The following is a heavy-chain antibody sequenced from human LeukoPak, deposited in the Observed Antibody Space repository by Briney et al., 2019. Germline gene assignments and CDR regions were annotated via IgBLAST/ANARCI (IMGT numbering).Heavy chain of an antibody. D-gene: IGHD2-15*01. J-gene: IGHJ4*02. V-gene: IGHV5-51*01. CDR2: IYPGDSNT. CDR1: GYSFTTYW. Sequence: GESLKISCKGSGYSFTTYWIGWVRQIPGKGLEWMGIIYPGDSNTRYSPSFQGQVTISADKSISTAYLQWSSLKASDTAIYYCAGGYCTGGSCKTSFDYWGQGTLVTVSS. CDR3: AGGYCTGGSCKTSFDY.